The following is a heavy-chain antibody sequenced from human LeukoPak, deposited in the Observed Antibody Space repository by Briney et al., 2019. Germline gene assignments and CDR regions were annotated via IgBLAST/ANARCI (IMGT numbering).Heavy chain of an antibody. CDR2: IWYDGSDK. Sequence: GGSLRLSCAASGFAFSRYGMHWVRQAPGKGLECVALIWYDGSDKYYTDSVKGRFTISRDNSKNTLYLQMNSLRAEDTAVYYCAKDLVQQLVDLFDYWGQGTLVTVSS. J-gene: IGHJ4*02. CDR1: GFAFSRYG. CDR3: AKDLVQQLVDLFDY. D-gene: IGHD6-13*01. V-gene: IGHV3-33*06.